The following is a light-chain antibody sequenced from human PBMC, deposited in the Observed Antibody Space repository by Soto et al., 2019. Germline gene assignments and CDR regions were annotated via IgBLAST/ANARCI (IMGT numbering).Light chain of an antibody. CDR3: QKSDHLPL. J-gene: IGKJ3*01. CDR1: HDIGNS. V-gene: IGKV1-33*01. Sequence: DIQMTQSPPSLSASVGDRVTITCQASHDIGNSLNWYQDKPGQAPKLVIYDAYNLETGVPSTFSGSGYGTHFTLTITSLRPEDIATYYCQKSDHLPLFGPGTKV. CDR2: DAY.